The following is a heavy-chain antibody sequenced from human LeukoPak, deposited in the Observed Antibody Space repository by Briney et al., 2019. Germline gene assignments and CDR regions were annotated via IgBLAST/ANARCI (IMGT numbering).Heavy chain of an antibody. CDR1: GFTFSPYN. V-gene: IGHV3-64*01. D-gene: IGHD3-22*01. CDR3: VRVYHDSSDYSAYGY. Sequence: GGSLRLSCSSSGFTFSPYNMTWVRQAPGKGLEYVSAISSDGKRTFYANSVKGRFTISRDNSKNTVSLQMGSLRAEDMAVYYCVRVYHDSSDYSAYGYWGQGTLVTVSS. CDR2: ISSDGKRT. J-gene: IGHJ4*02.